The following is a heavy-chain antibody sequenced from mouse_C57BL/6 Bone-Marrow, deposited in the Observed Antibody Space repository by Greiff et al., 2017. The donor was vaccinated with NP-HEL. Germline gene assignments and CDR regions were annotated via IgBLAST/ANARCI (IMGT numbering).Heavy chain of an antibody. CDR1: GFSLTSYG. CDR2: IWGGGST. J-gene: IGHJ4*01. V-gene: IGHV2-9*01. Sequence: VQRVESGPGLVAPSQSLSITCTVSGFSLTSYGVDWVRQPPGKGLEWLGVIWGGGSTNYNSALMSRLSISKDNSKSQVFLKMNSLQTDDTAMYYCAKHGGLSPSMVAYAMDYWGQGTSVTVSS. CDR3: AKHGGLSPSMVAYAMDY. D-gene: IGHD2-2*01.